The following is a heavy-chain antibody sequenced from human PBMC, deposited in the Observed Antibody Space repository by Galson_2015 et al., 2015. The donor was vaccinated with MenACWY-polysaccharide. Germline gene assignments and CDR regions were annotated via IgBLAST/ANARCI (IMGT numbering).Heavy chain of an antibody. V-gene: IGHV3-7*01. CDR2: IKQDGSEK. D-gene: IGHD4-17*01. CDR3: ARDPKQKATTVPTGRFDY. J-gene: IGHJ4*02. CDR1: GFTFSNFW. Sequence: SLRLSCAASGFTFSNFWMSWVRQAPGKELEWVASIKQDGSEKYLVDSVKGRFIISRDNAENSLFLQMNSLQAEDTAVYYCARDPKQKATTVPTGRFDYWGQGTLVTVSS.